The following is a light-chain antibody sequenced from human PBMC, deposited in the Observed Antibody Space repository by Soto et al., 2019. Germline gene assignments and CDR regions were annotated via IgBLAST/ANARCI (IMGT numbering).Light chain of an antibody. V-gene: IGKV1-9*01. CDR1: QGISSY. Sequence: DIQLTQSPSFLSASVGDRVTITCRASQGISSYLAWYQQKPGKAPKLLIYAASTLQSRVPSRFSGSGSGTEFTLTISSLQPEDFAVYYCQQYGSSPITFGQGTRLEIK. CDR3: QQYGSSPIT. CDR2: AAS. J-gene: IGKJ5*01.